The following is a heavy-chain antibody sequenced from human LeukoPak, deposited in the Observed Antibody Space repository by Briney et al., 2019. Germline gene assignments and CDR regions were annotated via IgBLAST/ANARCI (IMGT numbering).Heavy chain of an antibody. D-gene: IGHD4-17*01. J-gene: IGHJ4*02. CDR1: GFTFNNFG. CDR3: AKGWNTVDY. CDR2: ISYDGSNK. Sequence: GGSLRLSCAASGFTFNNFGMHWVRQAPGTALEWVAVISYDGSNKHYADSVQGRFSISRDNYKNTLYLQMNSLRVEDTAVYYCAKGWNTVDYWGQGTLVTVSS. V-gene: IGHV3-30*18.